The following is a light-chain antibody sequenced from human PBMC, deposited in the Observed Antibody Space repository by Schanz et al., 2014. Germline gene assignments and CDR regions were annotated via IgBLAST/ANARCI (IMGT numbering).Light chain of an antibody. Sequence: DIQLTQSPSSLSASLGDRVTITCRASRSVDAYLNWYQQKPGKPPKLLISAVSNLQSGVPSRFSGSGSGTDFTLTISRLEPEDFAVYYCQQYGSSPKNFGQGTKLEIK. CDR2: AVS. J-gene: IGKJ2*01. V-gene: IGKV1-39*01. CDR3: QQYGSSPKN. CDR1: RSVDAY.